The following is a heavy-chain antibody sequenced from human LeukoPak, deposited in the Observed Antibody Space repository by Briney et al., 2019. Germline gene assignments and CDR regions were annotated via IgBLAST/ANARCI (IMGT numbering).Heavy chain of an antibody. CDR1: GYTFTGYY. J-gene: IGHJ4*02. CDR3: VKGIAGGPYYFDY. V-gene: IGHV3-64D*06. CDR2: ISSNGGST. D-gene: IGHD6-13*01. Sequence: SCKASGYTFTGYYMHWVRQAPGKGLEYVSAISSNGGSTYYADSVKGRFTISRDNSKNTLYLQMSSLRVEDTAVFYCVKGIAGGPYYFDYWGQGTLVTVSS.